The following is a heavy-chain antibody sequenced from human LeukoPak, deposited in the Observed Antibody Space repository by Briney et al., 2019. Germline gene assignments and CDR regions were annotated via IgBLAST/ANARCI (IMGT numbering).Heavy chain of an antibody. D-gene: IGHD6-19*01. V-gene: IGHV1-69*13. J-gene: IGHJ4*02. CDR2: DIPIFGTA. CDR1: GDTFSSYA. CDR3: AREPGGSGWSPLDY. Sequence: SVKVSCKASGDTFSSYAISWVRQAPGQGLEWKGGDIPIFGTANYAQKFQGRVTITADESTSTAYMELSSLRSEDTAVYYCAREPGGSGWSPLDYWGQGTLVTVSS.